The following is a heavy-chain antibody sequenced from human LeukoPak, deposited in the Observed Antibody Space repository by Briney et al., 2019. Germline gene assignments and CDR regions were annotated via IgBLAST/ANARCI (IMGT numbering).Heavy chain of an antibody. CDR3: ARDRRYFDWLSL. J-gene: IGHJ5*02. V-gene: IGHV4-34*01. CDR2: INHSGST. D-gene: IGHD3-9*01. Sequence: SETLSLTCAVYGGSFSGYYWGWIRQPPGKGLEWIGEINHSGSTNYNPSLKSRVTISVDTSKNQFSLKLSSVTAADTAVYYCARDRRYFDWLSLWGQGTLVTVSS. CDR1: GGSFSGYY.